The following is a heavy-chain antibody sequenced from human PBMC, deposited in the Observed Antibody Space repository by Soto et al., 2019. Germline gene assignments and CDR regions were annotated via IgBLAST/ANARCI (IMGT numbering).Heavy chain of an antibody. CDR1: GYSFTSYW. Sequence: PGESLKISCKGSGYSFTSYWIGWVRQMPGKGLEWMGIIYPGDSDTRYSPSFQGQVTISADKSISTAYLQWSSLKASDTAMYYCARRGLTVTIHYGMDVWGQGTTVTVSS. J-gene: IGHJ6*02. CDR2: IYPGDSDT. CDR3: ARRGLTVTIHYGMDV. D-gene: IGHD4-17*01. V-gene: IGHV5-51*01.